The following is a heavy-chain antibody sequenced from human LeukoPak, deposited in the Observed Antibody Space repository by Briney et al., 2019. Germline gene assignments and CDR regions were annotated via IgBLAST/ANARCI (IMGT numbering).Heavy chain of an antibody. J-gene: IGHJ3*02. Sequence: GGSLRLSCAASGFTFSNYWMTWVRQAPGKGLEWAANIKQDGSEKYYVDSVKGRFTISRDNAKNSLYLEMNSLRAEDTAVYYCARSLYDSWTGYHHGSDIWGQGTMVTVSS. CDR2: IKQDGSEK. V-gene: IGHV3-7*01. CDR1: GFTFSNYW. CDR3: ARSLYDSWTGYHHGSDI. D-gene: IGHD3-3*01.